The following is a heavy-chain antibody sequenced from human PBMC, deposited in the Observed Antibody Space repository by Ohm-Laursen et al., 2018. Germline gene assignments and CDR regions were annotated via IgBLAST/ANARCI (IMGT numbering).Heavy chain of an antibody. D-gene: IGHD3-3*01. V-gene: IGHV1-2*02. CDR2: INPNSGGT. J-gene: IGHJ6*02. CDR1: GYTFTGYY. Sequence: VASVKVSCKASGYTFTGYYMHWVRQAPGQGLEWMGWINPNSGGTNYAQKFQGRVTMTRDTSISTAYMELSRLRSDDTAVYYCARDFWSGYYPYGMDVWGQGTTVTVSS. CDR3: ARDFWSGYYPYGMDV.